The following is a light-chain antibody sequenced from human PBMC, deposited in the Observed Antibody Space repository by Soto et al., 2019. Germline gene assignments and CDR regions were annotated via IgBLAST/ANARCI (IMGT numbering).Light chain of an antibody. CDR1: SSDVGNYNL. Sequence: QSALTQPASVSGSPGQSITISCTGTSSDVGNYNLVSWYQHHPGKAPKLIIYEVSKRPSGVSNRFSGSKSGDTASLTISGLQAEDEADYYCCSYAGSNYVFGTGTSSPS. CDR2: EVS. J-gene: IGLJ1*01. V-gene: IGLV2-23*02. CDR3: CSYAGSNYV.